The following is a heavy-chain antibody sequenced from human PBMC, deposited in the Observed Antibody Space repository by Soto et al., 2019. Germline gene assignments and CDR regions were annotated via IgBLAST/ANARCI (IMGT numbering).Heavy chain of an antibody. V-gene: IGHV3-23*01. J-gene: IGHJ4*02. D-gene: IGHD3-22*01. CDR1: EFTFSNYA. CDR2: ISYGGGTT. CDR3: AKNPGYYYDSTGYHFDY. Sequence: GGSLRLSCAASEFTFSNYAMSWVRQDTGKGLEWVSAISYGGGTTYYADSVKGRFTISRDNSKNTLYLQMNSLRAEDTAVYYCAKNPGYYYDSTGYHFDYWGQGTLVTVS.